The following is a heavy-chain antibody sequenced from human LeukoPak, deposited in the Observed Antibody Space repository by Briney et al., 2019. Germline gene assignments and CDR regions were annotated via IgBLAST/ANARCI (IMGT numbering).Heavy chain of an antibody. Sequence: SVKVSCKASGGIFSSYAISWVRQAPGQGLEWMGGIIPLFGTANYAQKFQGRVTVTADKSTRTAYMELSSLRSEDTAVYYCARQAEYDILTGYSYFDYWGQGTLVTVSS. D-gene: IGHD3-9*01. CDR3: ARQAEYDILTGYSYFDY. V-gene: IGHV1-69*06. CDR2: IIPLFGTA. CDR1: GGIFSSYA. J-gene: IGHJ4*02.